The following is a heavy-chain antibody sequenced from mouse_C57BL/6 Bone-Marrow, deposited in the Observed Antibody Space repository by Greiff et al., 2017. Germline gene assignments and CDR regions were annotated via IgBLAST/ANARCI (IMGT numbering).Heavy chain of an antibody. CDR1: GFNIKDDY. D-gene: IGHD1-1*01. Sequence: EVKLQESGAELVRPGASVKLSCTASGFNIKDDYMHWVKQRPEQGLEWIGWIDPENGDTEYASKFQGKATITADTSSNTAYLQLSSLTSEDTAVYYCTTNYYGSLAWFAYWGQGTLVTVSA. CDR3: TTNYYGSLAWFAY. V-gene: IGHV14-4*01. CDR2: IDPENGDT. J-gene: IGHJ3*01.